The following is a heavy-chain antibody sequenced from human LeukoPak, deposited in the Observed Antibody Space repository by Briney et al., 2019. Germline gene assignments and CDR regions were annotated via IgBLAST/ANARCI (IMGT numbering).Heavy chain of an antibody. V-gene: IGHV3-23*01. CDR2: ISGSDGST. CDR3: AKSKVVAATMGRFDY. J-gene: IGHJ4*02. D-gene: IGHD2-15*01. CDR1: GFTFSSYA. Sequence: GGSLRLSCAASGFTFSSYAMDWVRQAPGKGLEWVSTISGSDGSTYYADSVKGRFTISRDNSKNTLYLQMNSLRAEDTAVYYCAKSKVVAATMGRFDYWGQGTLVTVSS.